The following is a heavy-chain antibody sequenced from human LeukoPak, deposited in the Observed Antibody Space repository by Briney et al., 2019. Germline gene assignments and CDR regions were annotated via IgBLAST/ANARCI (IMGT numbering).Heavy chain of an antibody. D-gene: IGHD3-10*01. CDR2: ISGSGGST. J-gene: IGHJ4*02. Sequence: PSGGSLRLSCAASGFTFSNAWMSWVRQAPGKGLEWVSAISGSGGSTYYADSVKGRFTISRDNSKNTLYLQMNSLRAEDTAVYYCAKYGGVRGVIAPQPLDYWGQGTLVTVSS. CDR3: AKYGGVRGVIAPQPLDY. V-gene: IGHV3-23*01. CDR1: GFTFSNAW.